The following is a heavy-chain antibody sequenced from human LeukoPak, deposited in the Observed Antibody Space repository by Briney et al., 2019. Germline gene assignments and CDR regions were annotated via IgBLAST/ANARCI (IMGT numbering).Heavy chain of an antibody. CDR1: GGSFSGYY. V-gene: IGHV4-34*01. J-gene: IGHJ1*01. CDR2: INHSGST. D-gene: IGHD5/OR15-5a*01. Sequence: PSETLSLTCAVYGGSFSGYYWSWIRQPPGKGLEWIGEINHSGSTNYNPSLKSRVTISVDTSKNQFSLKLSSVTAADTAVYYCARSLRPLRVRPSFQHWGQGTLVTASS. CDR3: ARSLRPLRVRPSFQH.